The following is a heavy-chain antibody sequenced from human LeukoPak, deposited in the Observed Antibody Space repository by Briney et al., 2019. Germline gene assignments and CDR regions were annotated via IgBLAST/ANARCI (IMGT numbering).Heavy chain of an antibody. J-gene: IGHJ5*02. CDR1: GGSFSGYY. CDR2: INHSGST. D-gene: IGHD2-21*01. Sequence: SETLSLTCAVYGGSFSGYYWSWIRQPPGKGLEWIGEINHSGSTNYNPSLKSRVTISVDTSKNQFSLKLSSVTAADTAVYYCARGASLVTNWFDPWGQGTLVTVSS. V-gene: IGHV4-34*01. CDR3: ARGASLVTNWFDP.